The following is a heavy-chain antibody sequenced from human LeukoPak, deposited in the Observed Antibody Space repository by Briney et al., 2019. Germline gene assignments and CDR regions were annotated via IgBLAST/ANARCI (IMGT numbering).Heavy chain of an antibody. CDR3: ASTIHCGGDCPFEY. V-gene: IGHV1-18*01. CDR2: ISAYNGNT. Sequence: ASVKVSCKASGYTFTSYGISWVRQAPGQGLEWMGWISAYNGNTNYAHKLQGRVTMTTDTSTSTAYMDLRSLRSDDTAVYYCASTIHCGGDCPFEYWGQGTLVTVSS. CDR1: GYTFTSYG. J-gene: IGHJ4*02. D-gene: IGHD2-21*02.